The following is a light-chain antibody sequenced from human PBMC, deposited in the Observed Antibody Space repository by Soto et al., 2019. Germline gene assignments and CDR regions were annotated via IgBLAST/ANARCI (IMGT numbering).Light chain of an antibody. CDR1: NSNIGSHT. Sequence: QSVLTQPPSASGTPGHRVTMSCSCGNSNIGSHTVNWYQHLPGTAPTLLIFINNQRPSGVRARFSGSKSGTSASLAILGLQSGDEGDYYCAAWHDSLNGFYVFGTGTQVPVL. V-gene: IGLV1-44*01. J-gene: IGLJ1*01. CDR2: INN. CDR3: AAWHDSLNGFYV.